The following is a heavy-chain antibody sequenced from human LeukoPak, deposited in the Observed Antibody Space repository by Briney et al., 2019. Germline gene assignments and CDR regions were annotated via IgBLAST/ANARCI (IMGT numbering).Heavy chain of an antibody. V-gene: IGHV3-15*01. CDR1: GFTFNNAW. CDR3: ATDGPYSTSSVDY. D-gene: IGHD6-6*01. Sequence: GGSLRLSCAASGFTFNNAWTTWVRQAPGKGLEWVGRIKTKTDGGTSAYAAPVKGRFTISRDDSKNTLYLQMDSLKIEDTAVYYCATDGPYSTSSVDYWGQGTLVTVSS. CDR2: IKTKTDGGTS. J-gene: IGHJ4*02.